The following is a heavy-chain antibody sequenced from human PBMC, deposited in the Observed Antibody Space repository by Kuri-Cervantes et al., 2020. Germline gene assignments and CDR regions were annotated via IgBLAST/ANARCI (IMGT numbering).Heavy chain of an antibody. Sequence: SETLSLTCAVSGYSISSGYYWGWIRQPPGKGLEWIGSIYHSGSTYYNPSLKSRVTISVDTSKNQFSLKLSSVTAADTAVYYCARGGDGYKPLDAFDIWGQGTMVTVSS. CDR2: IYHSGST. CDR3: ARGGDGYKPLDAFDI. V-gene: IGHV4-38-2*01. J-gene: IGHJ3*02. D-gene: IGHD5-24*01. CDR1: GYSISSGYY.